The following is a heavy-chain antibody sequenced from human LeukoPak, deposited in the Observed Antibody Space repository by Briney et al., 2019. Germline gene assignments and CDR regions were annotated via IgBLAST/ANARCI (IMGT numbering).Heavy chain of an antibody. Sequence: GGSLRLSCAASGFTFSSYEMNWVRQAPGKGLEWVSYISSSGITIYYADSVKGRFTISRDNAKNSLYLQMNSLRAEDTAVYYCAKAPVTTCSGAYCYPFDYWGQGTLVTVSS. CDR3: AKAPVTTCSGAYCYPFDY. CDR1: GFTFSSYE. D-gene: IGHD2-15*01. V-gene: IGHV3-48*03. CDR2: ISSSGITI. J-gene: IGHJ4*02.